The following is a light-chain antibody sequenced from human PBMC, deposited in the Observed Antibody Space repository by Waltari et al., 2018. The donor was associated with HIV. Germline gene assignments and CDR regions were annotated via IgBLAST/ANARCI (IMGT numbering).Light chain of an antibody. J-gene: IGLJ3*02. CDR3: SSYAGNYNLV. Sequence: QSALTQPPSASGSLGQSVTISCTGSSSDIGGYDFVSWFQQHPGKAPKLVIYEVYKRPSGVPDRFSGSKSGNTASLTVSGLQAEDEAYYHCSSYAGNYNLVFGGGTKLTVL. V-gene: IGLV2-8*01. CDR1: SSDIGGYDF. CDR2: EVY.